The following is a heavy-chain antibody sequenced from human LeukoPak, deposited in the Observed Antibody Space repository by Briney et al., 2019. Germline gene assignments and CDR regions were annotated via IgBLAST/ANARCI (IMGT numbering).Heavy chain of an antibody. CDR1: GFIFSEAW. CDR3: ARDIGPWGELLAGWYFDL. V-gene: IGHV3-33*07. D-gene: IGHD1-26*01. Sequence: GGSLRLSCAASGFIFSEAWMSWVRQAPGKGLEWVAVIWYDGSNKYYADSVKGRFTISRDNAKNSLYLQMNSLRAEDTAVYYCARDIGPWGELLAGWYFDLWGRGTLVTVSS. CDR2: IWYDGSNK. J-gene: IGHJ2*01.